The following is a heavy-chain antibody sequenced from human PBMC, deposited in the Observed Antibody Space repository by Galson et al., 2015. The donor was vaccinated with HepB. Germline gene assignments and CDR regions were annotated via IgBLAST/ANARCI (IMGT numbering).Heavy chain of an antibody. Sequence: SVKVSCKASGGTFSSYTISWVRQAPGQGLEWMGRIIPILGIANYAQKFQGRVTITADKSTSTAYMELSSLRSEDTAVYYCARDSVAGTRGLAYWGQGTLVTVSS. CDR3: ARDSVAGTRGLAY. CDR2: IIPILGIA. CDR1: GGTFSSYT. V-gene: IGHV1-69*04. D-gene: IGHD6-19*01. J-gene: IGHJ4*02.